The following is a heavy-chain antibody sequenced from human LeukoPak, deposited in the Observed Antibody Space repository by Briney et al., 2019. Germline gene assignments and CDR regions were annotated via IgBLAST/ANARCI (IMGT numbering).Heavy chain of an antibody. CDR1: GGSFSGYY. V-gene: IGHV4-34*01. Sequence: SETLSLTCAVSGGSFSGYYWTWIRQPPGKGLEWIGEINHSGSANYNPSLKSRVTISLDTSKNQFSLKLSSVTAADTAVYFCALAPNSNWFDFWGPGTLVTVSS. J-gene: IGHJ5*01. CDR2: INHSGSA. D-gene: IGHD2-8*01. CDR3: ALAPNSNWFDF.